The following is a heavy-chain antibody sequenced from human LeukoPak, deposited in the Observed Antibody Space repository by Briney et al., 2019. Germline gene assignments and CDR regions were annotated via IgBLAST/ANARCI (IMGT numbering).Heavy chain of an antibody. V-gene: IGHV3-30*02. CDR1: GFTFSSYG. Sequence: HPGGSLRLSCAASGFTFSSYGMHWVRQAPGKGLDWVAFIRYDGSIKHYADSVKGRFTISRDNSKNTLSLQMNSLRPEDTAVYYCGKGSSTSGCPDYWGQGTLVTVSS. D-gene: IGHD6-19*01. CDR3: GKGSSTSGCPDY. J-gene: IGHJ4*02. CDR2: IRYDGSIK.